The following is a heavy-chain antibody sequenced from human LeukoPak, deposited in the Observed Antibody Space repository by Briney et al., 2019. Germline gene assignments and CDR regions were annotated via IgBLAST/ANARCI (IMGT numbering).Heavy chain of an antibody. CDR2: IYTSGST. CDR1: GGSISSYY. Sequence: SETLSLTCTVSGGSISSYYWSWIRQPAGKGLEWIGRIYTSGSTNYNPSLKSRVTMSVGTSKNQFSLKLSSVTAADTAVYYCARDYPEYYYDSSGYYYEGYFDYWGQGTLVTVSS. V-gene: IGHV4-4*07. CDR3: ARDYPEYYYDSSGYYYEGYFDY. J-gene: IGHJ4*02. D-gene: IGHD3-22*01.